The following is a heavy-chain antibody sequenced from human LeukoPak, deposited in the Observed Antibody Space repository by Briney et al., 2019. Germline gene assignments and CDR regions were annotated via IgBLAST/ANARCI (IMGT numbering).Heavy chain of an antibody. CDR2: IYYSGST. CDR1: GASISSSNYY. D-gene: IGHD4-17*01. Sequence: SETLSLTCTFSGASISSSNYYWGWIRQPPGKGLEWIGSIYYSGSTSYNPSLQSRVTISVDTARNQFSLKLSSVTAADTAVYYCARATVTMDWFDPWGQGTLVTVSS. CDR3: ARATVTMDWFDP. V-gene: IGHV4-39*01. J-gene: IGHJ5*02.